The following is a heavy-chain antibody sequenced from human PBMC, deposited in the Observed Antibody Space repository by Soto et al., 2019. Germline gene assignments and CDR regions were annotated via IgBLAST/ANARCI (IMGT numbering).Heavy chain of an antibody. CDR3: ARDPLGYYYGMDV. Sequence: SETLSLTCAVSGGSISSGGYSWSWIRQPPGKGLEWIGYIYHSGSTYYNPSLKSRVTISVDRSKNQFSLKLSSVTAADTAVYYCARDPLGYYYGMDVWGQGTTVTVS. CDR2: IYHSGST. V-gene: IGHV4-30-2*01. CDR1: GGSISSGGYS. J-gene: IGHJ6*02.